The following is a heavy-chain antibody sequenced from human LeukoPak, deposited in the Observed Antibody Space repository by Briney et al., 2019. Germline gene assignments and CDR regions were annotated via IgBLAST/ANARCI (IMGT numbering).Heavy chain of an antibody. CDR2: INHSGST. J-gene: IGHJ4*02. CDR1: GGSISSYY. V-gene: IGHV4-34*01. D-gene: IGHD3-16*02. Sequence: PSETLSLTCTVSGGSISSYYWSWIRQPPGKGLEWIGEINHSGSTNYNPSLKSRVTISVDTSKNQFSLKLSSVTAADTAVYYCARAGSYDYVWGSYRHHFDYWGQGTLVTVSS. CDR3: ARAGSYDYVWGSYRHHFDY.